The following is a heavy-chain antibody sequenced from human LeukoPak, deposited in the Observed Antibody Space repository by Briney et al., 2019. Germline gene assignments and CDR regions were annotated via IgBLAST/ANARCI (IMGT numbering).Heavy chain of an antibody. CDR3: AKGYCTNGVCSSLYNWFDP. D-gene: IGHD2-8*01. V-gene: IGHV3-23*01. J-gene: IGHJ5*02. CDR1: GFSFSSYA. Sequence: GGSLRLSCAASGFSFSSYAMSWVRQAPGKGLEWVSIISGSGDSTYYADSVKSRFIIPRDNSKNTLYLQMSSLKAEDTAVYYCAKGYCTNGVCSSLYNWFDPWGQGTLVTVSS. CDR2: ISGSGDST.